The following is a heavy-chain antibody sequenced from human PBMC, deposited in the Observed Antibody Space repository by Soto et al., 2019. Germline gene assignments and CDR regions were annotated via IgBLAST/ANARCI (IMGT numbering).Heavy chain of an antibody. CDR3: ARDPGYCSSTSCYNAFDI. CDR1: GYTFTGYY. V-gene: IGHV1-2*04. D-gene: IGHD2-2*02. J-gene: IGHJ3*02. CDR2: INPNSGGT. Sequence: ASVKVSCKASGYTFTGYYMHWVRQAPGQGLEWMGWINPNSGGTNYAQKFQGWVTMTRDTSISTAYMELSRLRSDDTAVYYCARDPGYCSSTSCYNAFDIWGKGTMVTVS.